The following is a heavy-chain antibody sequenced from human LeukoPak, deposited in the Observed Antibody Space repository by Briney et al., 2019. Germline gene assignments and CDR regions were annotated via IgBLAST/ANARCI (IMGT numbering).Heavy chain of an antibody. Sequence: GGSLRLSCAASGFTFSSYWMSWVRQAPGKGLEWVANIKQDGSEKYYVDSVKGRFTISRDNAKNSLYLQMNSLRAEDTAVYYCARVVGWELAAFDIWGQGTMVTVSS. CDR3: ARVVGWELAAFDI. V-gene: IGHV3-7*01. J-gene: IGHJ3*02. D-gene: IGHD1-26*01. CDR2: IKQDGSEK. CDR1: GFTFSSYW.